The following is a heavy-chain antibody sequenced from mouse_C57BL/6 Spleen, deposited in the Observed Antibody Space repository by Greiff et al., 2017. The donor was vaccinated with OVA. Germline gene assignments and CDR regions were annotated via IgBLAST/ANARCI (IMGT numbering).Heavy chain of an antibody. D-gene: IGHD3-2*02. Sequence: VQRVESGAELARPGASVKLSCKASGYTFTSYGISWVKQRTGQGLEWIGEIYPRSGNTYYNEKFKGKATLTADKSSSTAYMELRSLTSEDSAVYFCAQTAQGRDYWGQGTTLTVSS. CDR2: IYPRSGNT. J-gene: IGHJ2*01. CDR3: AQTAQGRDY. V-gene: IGHV1-81*01. CDR1: GYTFTSYG.